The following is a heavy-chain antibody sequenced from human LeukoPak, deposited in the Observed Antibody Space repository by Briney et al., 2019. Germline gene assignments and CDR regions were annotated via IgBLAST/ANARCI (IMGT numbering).Heavy chain of an antibody. J-gene: IGHJ4*02. D-gene: IGHD4-17*01. CDR1: GDSISSYY. CDR2: ISYSGST. CDR3: ARALAPYGDYAFDY. Sequence: SETLSLTCTVSGDSISSYYWTWIRQPPGKGLEWIGHISYSGSTNYNPSLKSRVTISVDTSKSQFSLKLSSVTAADTAVYYCARALAPYGDYAFDYWGQGTPATVSS. V-gene: IGHV4-59*01.